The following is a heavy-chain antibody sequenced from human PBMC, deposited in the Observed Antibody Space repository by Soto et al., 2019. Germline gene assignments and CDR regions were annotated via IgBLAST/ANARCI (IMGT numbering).Heavy chain of an antibody. Sequence: QVQLVQSGAEVKKPGASVKVSCKASGYTFISYGISWVRQAPGQGLEWMGWISAYNGNTNYAQKLQGRVTMTTDTSTSTAYMELRSLRSDDTAVYYCARDRQMTAVTARYYYGMDVCGQGTTVTVSS. V-gene: IGHV1-18*01. CDR3: ARDRQMTAVTARYYYGMDV. CDR2: ISAYNGNT. CDR1: GYTFISYG. D-gene: IGHD4-17*01. J-gene: IGHJ6*02.